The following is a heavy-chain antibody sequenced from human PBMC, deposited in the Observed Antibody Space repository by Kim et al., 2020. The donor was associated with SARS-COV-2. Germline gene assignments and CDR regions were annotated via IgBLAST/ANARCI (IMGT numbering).Heavy chain of an antibody. Sequence: GRFTISRDDSKNTAYLQMSSLKTEDTAVYYCTAADYDFWSGYPYYYGMDVWGQGTTVTVSS. D-gene: IGHD3-3*01. J-gene: IGHJ6*02. CDR3: TAADYDFWSGYPYYYGMDV. V-gene: IGHV3-73*01.